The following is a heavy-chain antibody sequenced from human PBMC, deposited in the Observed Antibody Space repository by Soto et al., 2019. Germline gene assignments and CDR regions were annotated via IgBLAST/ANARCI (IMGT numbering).Heavy chain of an antibody. CDR3: AKDLTPYLGGLIRYFDWLLYHADFDY. CDR2: ISGSGGST. Sequence: GGSLRLSCAASGFTFSSYAMSWVRQAPGKGLEWVSAISGSGGSTYYADSVKGRFTISRDNSKNTLYLQMNSLRAEDTAVYYCAKDLTPYLGGLIRYFDWLLYHADFDYWGQGTLVTVSS. CDR1: GFTFSSYA. V-gene: IGHV3-23*01. D-gene: IGHD3-9*01. J-gene: IGHJ4*02.